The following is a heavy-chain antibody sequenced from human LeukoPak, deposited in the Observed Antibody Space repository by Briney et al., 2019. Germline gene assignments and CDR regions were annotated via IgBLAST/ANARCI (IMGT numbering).Heavy chain of an antibody. Sequence: GGSLRLSCAASGFTVSSNYMSWVRQAPGKGLEWVSVIYSGGSTYYSDSVKGRFTISKDNSKNTLFLQMNSRRAEDTAMYYCARVYGGSYYDYWGQGTLVTVSS. CDR2: IYSGGST. CDR1: GFTVSSNY. J-gene: IGHJ4*02. D-gene: IGHD1-26*01. CDR3: ARVYGGSYYDY. V-gene: IGHV3-53*01.